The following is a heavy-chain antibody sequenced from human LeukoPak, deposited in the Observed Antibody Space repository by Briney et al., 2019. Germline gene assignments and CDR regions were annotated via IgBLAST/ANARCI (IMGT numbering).Heavy chain of an antibody. V-gene: IGHV3-30-3*01. J-gene: IGHJ4*02. CDR3: ANLPYTAMPFDY. Sequence: GGSLRLSCAASGFTFSSYAMHWVRQAPGKGLEWVAVISYDGSNKYYADSVKGRFTISRDNSKNTLYLQMNSLRAEDTAVYYCANLPYTAMPFDYWGQGTLVTVSS. D-gene: IGHD5-18*01. CDR2: ISYDGSNK. CDR1: GFTFSSYA.